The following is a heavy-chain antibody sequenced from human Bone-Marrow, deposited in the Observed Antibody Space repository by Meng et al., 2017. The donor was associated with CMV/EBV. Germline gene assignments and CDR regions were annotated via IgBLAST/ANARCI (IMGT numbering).Heavy chain of an antibody. Sequence: ASVKVSCKASGYTFTGYYMHWVRRAPGQGLEWMGWINPNSGGTNYAQKFQGRVTMTRDTSISTAYMELSRLRSDDTAVYYCAREGYCSSTSCFDYPYYYGMDVWGQGTTVTVSS. CDR3: AREGYCSSTSCFDYPYYYGMDV. V-gene: IGHV1-2*02. J-gene: IGHJ6*02. CDR1: GYTFTGYY. CDR2: INPNSGGT. D-gene: IGHD2-2*01.